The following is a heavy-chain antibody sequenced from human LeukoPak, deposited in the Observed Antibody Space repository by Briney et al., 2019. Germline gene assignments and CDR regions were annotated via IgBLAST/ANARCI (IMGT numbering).Heavy chain of an antibody. CDR3: ARESGDRPGLPGC. J-gene: IGHJ4*02. V-gene: IGHV3-53*01. Sequence: PGGSLRLSCAASGFTVSSNYMSWVRQAPGKGLEWVSTLYSGGNKYYADSVRGRFTISRDDSRNTLFLQMNNLRVGDTAVYYCARESGDRPGLPGCWGQGTLVIVSS. CDR2: LYSGGNK. CDR1: GFTVSSNY. D-gene: IGHD1-26*01.